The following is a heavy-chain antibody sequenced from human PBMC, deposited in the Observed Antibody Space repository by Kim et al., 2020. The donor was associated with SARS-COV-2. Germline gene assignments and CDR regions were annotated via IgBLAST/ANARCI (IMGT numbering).Heavy chain of an antibody. V-gene: IGHV3-11*06. CDR3: ARDTWIQLWASFDY. J-gene: IGHJ4*02. Sequence: DSVKGRFTISRDNAKNSLYLQMNSLRAEDTAVYYCARDTWIQLWASFDYWGQGTLVTVSS. D-gene: IGHD5-18*01.